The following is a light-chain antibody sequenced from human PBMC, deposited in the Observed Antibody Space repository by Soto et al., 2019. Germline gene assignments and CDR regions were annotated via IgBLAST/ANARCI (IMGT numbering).Light chain of an antibody. CDR1: QSVSSGH. CDR2: GAS. V-gene: IGKV3-20*01. CDR3: QQYHISPRT. J-gene: IGKJ1*01. Sequence: EVVLTQSPDTLSLSPGERATLSCRARQSVSSGHLAWYQHKPGQAPRLLIYGASNRAAGISDRFSGGGSAAAFTLTFGRLESEDFAVYYCQQYHISPRTFGQGTEVEI.